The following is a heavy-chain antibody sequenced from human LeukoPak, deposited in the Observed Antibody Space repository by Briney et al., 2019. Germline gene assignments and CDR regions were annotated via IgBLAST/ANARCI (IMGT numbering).Heavy chain of an antibody. V-gene: IGHV3-30*18. D-gene: IGHD3-10*01. CDR2: ISYDGSNK. CDR3: AKDHYYGSGSAYYFDY. Sequence: GGSLRLSCAASKFSFSSHGMHWVRQAPGRGLEWVALISYDGSNKYYGDSVRGRFVISRDNSENTLYLQMNTLRAEDTAVYYCAKDHYYGSGSAYYFDYWGQGTLVTVSS. CDR1: KFSFSSHG. J-gene: IGHJ4*02.